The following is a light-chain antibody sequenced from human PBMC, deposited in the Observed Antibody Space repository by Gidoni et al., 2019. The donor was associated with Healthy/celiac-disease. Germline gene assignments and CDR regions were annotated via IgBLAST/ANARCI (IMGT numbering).Light chain of an antibody. CDR3: QQRSNWLT. V-gene: IGKV3-11*01. J-gene: IGKJ4*01. Sequence: IVLTQSPATLSLSPGERATLSCRASQSVRSYLAWYQQKPGHAPRLLIYDASNRATGIPARFSGSGSWTDFTLTISSLEPEDFAVYYCQQRSNWLTFGGGTKVEIK. CDR2: DAS. CDR1: QSVRSY.